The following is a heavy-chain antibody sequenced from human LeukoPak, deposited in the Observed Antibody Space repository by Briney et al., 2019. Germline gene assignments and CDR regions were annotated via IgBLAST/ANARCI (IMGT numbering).Heavy chain of an antibody. CDR1: GGSISSGGYS. J-gene: IGHJ3*02. CDR2: LYHSGNI. V-gene: IGHV4-30-2*01. CDR3: ARVFQDAFDI. Sequence: PSETLSLTCAVSGGSISSGGYSWSWIRQPPGKGLEWIGFLYHSGNIYYNPSLKSRVTISVDRSKNQFSLNLSSVTAADTAVYYCARVFQDAFDIWGQGTMVTVSS.